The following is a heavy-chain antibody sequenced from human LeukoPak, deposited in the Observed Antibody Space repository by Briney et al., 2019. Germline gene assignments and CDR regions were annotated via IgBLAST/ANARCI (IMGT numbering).Heavy chain of an antibody. CDR2: IYYSGNT. CDR3: ARLGTFYEV. Sequence: SETLSLTCTVSRASVSSSGHYWGWLRQPPGKGLEWIGTIYYSGNTFYNPSLKSRVTISVDTSKNQFSLKLTSVTAADTAVYYCARLGTFYEVWGKGTTVTVSS. J-gene: IGHJ6*04. V-gene: IGHV4-39*07. CDR1: RASVSSSGHY. D-gene: IGHD1-1*01.